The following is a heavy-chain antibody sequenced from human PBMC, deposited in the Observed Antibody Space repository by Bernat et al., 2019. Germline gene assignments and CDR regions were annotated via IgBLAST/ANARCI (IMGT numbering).Heavy chain of an antibody. CDR1: GGSVSSGSYY. CDR3: ARVVVAANFDY. Sequence: QVQLQESGPGLVKPSETLSLTCTVSGGSVSSGSYYWSWIRQPPGKGLEWIGYIYYSGSTNYNPSLKSRVTISVDTSKNQFSLKLSSVTAEDTAVYYCARVVVAANFDYWGQGTLVTVSS. V-gene: IGHV4-61*01. J-gene: IGHJ4*02. CDR2: IYYSGST. D-gene: IGHD2-15*01.